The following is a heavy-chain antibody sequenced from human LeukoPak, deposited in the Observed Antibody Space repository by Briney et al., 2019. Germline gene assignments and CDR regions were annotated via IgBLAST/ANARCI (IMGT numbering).Heavy chain of an antibody. J-gene: IGHJ4*02. V-gene: IGHV4-4*07. CDR3: ARDVVTATQYYFDY. CDR1: GGSISSYY. CDR2: IYTSGST. D-gene: IGHD2-21*02. Sequence: SETLSLTCTVSGGSISSYYWSWIRQPAGKGLEWIGRIYTSGSTNYNPSLKSRVTISVDTSKNQFSLKLSSVTAADTAVYYCARDVVTATQYYFDYWGQGTLVTVSS.